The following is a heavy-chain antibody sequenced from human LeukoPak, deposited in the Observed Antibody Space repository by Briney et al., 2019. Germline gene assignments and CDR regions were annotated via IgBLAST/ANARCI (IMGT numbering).Heavy chain of an antibody. CDR3: AKIAPRYYYDSSGYFGY. CDR2: ISGSGGST. CDR1: GFTFSSYG. D-gene: IGHD3-22*01. Sequence: GGTLRLSCAASGFTFSSYGMSWVRQAPGKGLKWVSGISGSGGSTYYADSVKGRFTISRDNSKNTLYLQMNSLRAEDTAVYYCAKIAPRYYYDSSGYFGYWGQGTLVTVSS. V-gene: IGHV3-23*01. J-gene: IGHJ4*02.